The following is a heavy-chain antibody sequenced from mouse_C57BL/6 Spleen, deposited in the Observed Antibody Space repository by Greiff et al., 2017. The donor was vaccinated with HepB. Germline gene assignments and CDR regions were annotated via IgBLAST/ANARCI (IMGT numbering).Heavy chain of an antibody. Sequence: EVQLVESGGGLVKPGGSLKLSCAASGFTFSDYGMHWVRQAPEKGLEWVAYISSGSSTIYYADTVKGRFTISRDNAKNTLFLQMTSLRSEDTAMYYCASRDVLYAMDYWGQGTSVTVSS. J-gene: IGHJ4*01. CDR2: ISSGSSTI. V-gene: IGHV5-17*01. CDR1: GFTFSDYG. D-gene: IGHD3-1*01. CDR3: ASRDVLYAMDY.